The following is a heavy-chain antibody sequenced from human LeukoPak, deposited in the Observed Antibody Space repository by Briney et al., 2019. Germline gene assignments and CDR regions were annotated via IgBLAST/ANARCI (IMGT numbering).Heavy chain of an antibody. D-gene: IGHD3-3*01. J-gene: IGHJ6*02. V-gene: IGHV4-4*07. CDR3: AITAENYDFLDGYYYYGMDV. CDR2: IYTSGST. CDR1: GGSISSYY. Sequence: SETLSLTCTVSGGSISSYYWSWIRQPAGKGLEWIGRIYTSGSTNYNPSLKSRVTMSVDTSKNQFSLKLSSVTAADTAVYYCAITAENYDFLDGYYYYGMDVWGQGTTVTVSS.